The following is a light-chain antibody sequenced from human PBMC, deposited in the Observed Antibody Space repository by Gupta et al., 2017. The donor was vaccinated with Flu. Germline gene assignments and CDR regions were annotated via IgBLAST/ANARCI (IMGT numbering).Light chain of an antibody. J-gene: IGKJ2*01. CDR3: QQFGGSPPYT. CDR2: GTS. Sequence: EIVLTQSPDTLSLSPGERATLSCRASQSVSSSSLAWYQQKPGQAPRLLIYGTSSRATGIPDRFSGSGSGTDFTLTISRLEPEDFAVYYCQQFGGSPPYTFGQGTKLEIK. V-gene: IGKV3-20*01. CDR1: QSVSSSS.